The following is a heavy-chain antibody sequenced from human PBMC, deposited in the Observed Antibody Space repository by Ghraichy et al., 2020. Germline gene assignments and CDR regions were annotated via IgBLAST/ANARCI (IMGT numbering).Heavy chain of an antibody. CDR1: GFTFSSYA. V-gene: IGHV3-30*04. J-gene: IGHJ4*02. Sequence: GGSLRLSCAASGFTFSSYAMHWVRQAPGKGLEWVAVISYDGSNKYYADSVKGRFTISRDNSKNTLYLQMNSLRAEDTAVYYCARGLRDSSGYYRNDYWGQGTLVTVSS. CDR3: ARGLRDSSGYYRNDY. CDR2: ISYDGSNK. D-gene: IGHD3-22*01.